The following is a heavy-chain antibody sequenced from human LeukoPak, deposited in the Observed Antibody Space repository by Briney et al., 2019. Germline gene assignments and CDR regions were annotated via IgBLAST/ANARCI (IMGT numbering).Heavy chain of an antibody. V-gene: IGHV4-59*08. CDR2: VYYSGIT. CDR1: GGSISSYY. Sequence: SETLSLTCTVSGGSISSYYWSWIRQPPGKGLEWIGDVYYSGITNYNPSLKSRVTISVDTSKNQFSLKLTSVTAADTAVYYCARHMGYCSSTSTCNPGFDPWGQGTLVTVSS. J-gene: IGHJ5*02. CDR3: ARHMGYCSSTSTCNPGFDP. D-gene: IGHD2-2*01.